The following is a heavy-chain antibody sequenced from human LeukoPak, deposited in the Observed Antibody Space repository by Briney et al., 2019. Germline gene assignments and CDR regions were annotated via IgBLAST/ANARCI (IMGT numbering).Heavy chain of an antibody. CDR3: AMGSGSSGY. V-gene: IGHV3-7*01. CDR1: GFTFSSYW. Sequence: GGSLRLSCAASGFTFSSYWMNWVRQAPGKGLEWVAMIRQGGSEKYYVDSVKGRFTISRDNAKNSLFLQMNSLRVEDTAVYYCAMGSGSSGYWGQGTLVTVSS. J-gene: IGHJ4*02. CDR2: IRQGGSEK. D-gene: IGHD3-10*01.